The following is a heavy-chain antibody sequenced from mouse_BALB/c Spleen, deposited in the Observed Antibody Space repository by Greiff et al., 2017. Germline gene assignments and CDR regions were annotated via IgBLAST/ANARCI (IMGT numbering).Heavy chain of an antibody. CDR3: TRVGNFYAMDY. Sequence: EVKLVESGGGLVKPGGSLKLSCAASGFTFSSYTMSWVRQTPEKRLEWVATISSGGSYTYYPDSVKGRFTISRDNAKNTLYLQMSSLKSEDTAMYYCTRVGNFYAMDYWGQGTSVTVSS. CDR2: ISSGGSYT. CDR1: GFTFSSYT. J-gene: IGHJ4*01. V-gene: IGHV5-6-4*01. D-gene: IGHD2-1*01.